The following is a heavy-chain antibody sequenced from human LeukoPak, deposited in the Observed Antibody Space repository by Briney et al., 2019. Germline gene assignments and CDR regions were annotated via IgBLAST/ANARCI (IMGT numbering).Heavy chain of an antibody. CDR2: ISSSGSTI. J-gene: IGHJ6*02. CDR3: AREGYYGSGSYYRKMGMDV. V-gene: IGHV3-48*03. Sequence: GGSLKLSCAASGFTFSSYEMNWVRQAPGKGLEWVSYISSSGSTIHYADSVKGRFTISRDNAKNSLYLQMNSLRAEDTAVYYCAREGYYGSGSYYRKMGMDVWGQGTTVTVSS. CDR1: GFTFSSYE. D-gene: IGHD3-10*01.